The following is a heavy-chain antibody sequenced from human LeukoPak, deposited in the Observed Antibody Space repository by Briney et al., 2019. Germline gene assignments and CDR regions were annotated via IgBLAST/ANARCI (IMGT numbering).Heavy chain of an antibody. J-gene: IGHJ6*04. CDR3: AALRYFDWSHYGMDV. CDR1: GFTFSGSA. CDR2: IRSKANSYAT. D-gene: IGHD3-9*01. Sequence: GGSLRLSCAASGFTFSGSAMRWVRQASGKGLEWVGRIRSKANSYATAYAAPVKGRFTISRDDSKNTAYLQMNSLKTEDTAVYYCAALRYFDWSHYGMDVWGKGTTVTVSS. V-gene: IGHV3-73*01.